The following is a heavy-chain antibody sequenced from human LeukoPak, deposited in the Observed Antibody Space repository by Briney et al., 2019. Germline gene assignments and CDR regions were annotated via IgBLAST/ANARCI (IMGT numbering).Heavy chain of an antibody. CDR3: AKVVGAIDS. CDR1: GFSFSDYY. V-gene: IGHV3-23*01. Sequence: PGGSLRLSCAASGFSFSDYYMTWIRQAPGKGLEWVSAISASGSSTFYADSVKGRFTISRDNSKNTVYLQMNGLRADDTAIYYCAKVVGAIDSWGQGTLVTVSS. J-gene: IGHJ4*02. CDR2: ISASGSST. D-gene: IGHD2-2*01.